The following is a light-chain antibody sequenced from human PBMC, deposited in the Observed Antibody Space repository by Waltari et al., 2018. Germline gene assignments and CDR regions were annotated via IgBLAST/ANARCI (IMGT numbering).Light chain of an antibody. CDR3: QQDYTTPWT. CDR2: AAS. V-gene: IGKV1-27*01. Sequence: DIQMTQSPSSLSASVGDRVSVTCRASQGINRELSWYQQKPGKAPTLLIYAASSLRTGVSSRFSCSGAGTDFTLTISSLQPEDVATYYCQQDYTTPWTFGQGTKVEIK. J-gene: IGKJ1*01. CDR1: QGINRE.